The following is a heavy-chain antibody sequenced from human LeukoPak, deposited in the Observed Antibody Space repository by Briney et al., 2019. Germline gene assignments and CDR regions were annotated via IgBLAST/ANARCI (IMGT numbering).Heavy chain of an antibody. CDR2: VSGSGYNT. J-gene: IGHJ4*02. D-gene: IGHD1-26*01. CDR3: AKHSGSYFIYYVDS. CDR1: GFTLSSYG. V-gene: IGHV3-23*01. Sequence: GGSLRLSCAASGFTLSSYGLSWVRQAPGKGLEWVSTVSGSGYNTYYADSVKGRFTISRDNSANTLYLQMNSLRAEDTALYYCAKHSGSYFIYYVDSWGQGTQVSVSS.